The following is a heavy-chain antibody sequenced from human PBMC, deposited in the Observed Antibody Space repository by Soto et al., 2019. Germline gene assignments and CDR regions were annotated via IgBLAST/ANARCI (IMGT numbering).Heavy chain of an antibody. V-gene: IGHV4-34*02. CDR2: ISHDEGT. Sequence: QVQLQQWGAGLLKPSETLSLTSAVYGGSFSGCCWSWIRQPPGKGLEWIGEISHDEGTNYNPSLESRVTLSLDTSKNQFSLKLSAVTAADTGVYYCARGSDSAKVGYWGQGTLVTVSS. D-gene: IGHD3-10*01. CDR3: ARGSDSAKVGY. J-gene: IGHJ4*02. CDR1: GGSFSGCC.